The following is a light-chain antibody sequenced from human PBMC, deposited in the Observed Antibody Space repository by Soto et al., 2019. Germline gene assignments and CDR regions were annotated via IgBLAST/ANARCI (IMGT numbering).Light chain of an antibody. V-gene: IGLV2-14*01. Sequence: QSVLTHPASVSGSPGHSISISCTGTSSDVGGYNYVSWYQQHPGKAPKLMIYDVSNRPSGVSNRFSGSKSGNTASLTISGLQAEDEADYYCSSYTSSSTPYVFGTGTKVTVL. CDR1: SSDVGGYNY. CDR2: DVS. CDR3: SSYTSSSTPYV. J-gene: IGLJ1*01.